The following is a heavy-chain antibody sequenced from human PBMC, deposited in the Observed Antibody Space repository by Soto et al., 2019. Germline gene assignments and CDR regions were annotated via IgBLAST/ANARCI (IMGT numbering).Heavy chain of an antibody. J-gene: IGHJ4*02. CDR2: ISYDGSNK. CDR3: ARALVPAAPFDY. Sequence: QVQLVESGGGVVQPGRSLRLSCAASGFTFSSYAMHWVRQAPGKGLEWVAVISYDGSNKYYADSVKGRFTISRDNSKNTLYLQMNSLRAEDTAVYYCARALVPAAPFDYWGQGTLVTVSS. V-gene: IGHV3-30-3*01. CDR1: GFTFSSYA. D-gene: IGHD2-2*01.